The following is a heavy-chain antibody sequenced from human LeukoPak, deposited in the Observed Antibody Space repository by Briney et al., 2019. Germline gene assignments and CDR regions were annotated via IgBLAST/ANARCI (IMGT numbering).Heavy chain of an antibody. CDR1: GVTVSKNY. CDR2: IYSGGST. D-gene: IGHD5-18*01. V-gene: IGHV3-53*01. J-gene: IGHJ4*02. Sequence: GGSLILSCAASGVTVSKNYMSWVRQAPGKVLDKVSLIYSGGSTYYADSVKGRFTISRDNSKNTLYLQMNSLRAEDTAVYYCARSRGEYSSLSHFDYWGQGTLVTVSS. CDR3: ARSRGEYSSLSHFDY.